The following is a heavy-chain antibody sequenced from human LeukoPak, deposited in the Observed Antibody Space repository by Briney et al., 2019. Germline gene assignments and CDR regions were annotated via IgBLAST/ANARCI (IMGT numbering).Heavy chain of an antibody. Sequence: GGSLRLSCAASGFTFSSYAMSWVRQAPGKGLEREASIKQDGSQKYYGDSVKGRFTISRDNAKNSLYLQLNSLRAEDTAFYYCAKDDNSWSLDYWGQGTLVTVSS. V-gene: IGHV3-7*01. D-gene: IGHD6-13*01. CDR2: IKQDGSQK. CDR1: GFTFSSYA. J-gene: IGHJ4*02. CDR3: AKDDNSWSLDY.